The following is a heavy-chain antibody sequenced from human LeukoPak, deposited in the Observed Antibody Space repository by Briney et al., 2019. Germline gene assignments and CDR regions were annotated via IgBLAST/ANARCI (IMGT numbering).Heavy chain of an antibody. V-gene: IGHV1-69*06. J-gene: IGHJ4*02. Sequence: ASVKVSCKASGGTFSSYAISWVRQAPGQGLEWMGGIIPIFGTANYAQKFQGRATITADKSTSTAYMELSSLRSEDTAVYYCASNYYYDSSGYYFLAYWGQGTLVTVSS. D-gene: IGHD3-22*01. CDR3: ASNYYYDSSGYYFLAY. CDR2: IIPIFGTA. CDR1: GGTFSSYA.